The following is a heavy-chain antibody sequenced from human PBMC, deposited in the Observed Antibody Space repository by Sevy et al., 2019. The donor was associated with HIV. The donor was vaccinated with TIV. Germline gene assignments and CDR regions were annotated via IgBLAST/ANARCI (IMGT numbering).Heavy chain of an antibody. CDR2: IKQDGSEK. CDR3: ARSPIPSDYYFDY. V-gene: IGHV3-7*01. J-gene: IGHJ4*02. CDR1: GFTFSSYW. D-gene: IGHD3-3*01. Sequence: GGSLRLSCAASGFTFSSYWMTWVRQAPEKGLEWVANIKQDGSEKYYVDSVKGRFTISRDNTKNSLYLQMNSLRAEDTAVYYCARSPIPSDYYFDYWGQGTLVTVSS.